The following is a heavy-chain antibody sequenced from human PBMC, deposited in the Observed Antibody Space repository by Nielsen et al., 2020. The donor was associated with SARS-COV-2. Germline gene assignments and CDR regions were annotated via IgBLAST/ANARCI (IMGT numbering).Heavy chain of an antibody. Sequence: AGSLRLSCAASGFTFSSYSMNWVRQAPGKGLEWVSSISSSSSYIYYADSVKGRFTISRDNAKNSLYLQMNSLRAEDTAVYYCARDPGIAAAPWGQGTLVTVSS. D-gene: IGHD6-13*01. CDR1: GFTFSSYS. V-gene: IGHV3-21*01. J-gene: IGHJ5*02. CDR2: ISSSSSYI. CDR3: ARDPGIAAAP.